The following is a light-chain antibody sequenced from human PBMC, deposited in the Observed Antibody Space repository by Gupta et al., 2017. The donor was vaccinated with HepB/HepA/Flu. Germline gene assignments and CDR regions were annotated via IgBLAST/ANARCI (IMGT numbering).Light chain of an antibody. CDR3: AAWDDSLSGQV. CDR2: SNN. CDR1: NSNIGSNS. J-gene: IGLJ2*01. V-gene: IGLV1-44*01. Sequence: QSVLTQPPSASGPTGQRVTISCSGSNSNIGSNSVNWYQQPPGTAPKLLIYSNNQRPSGVPDRFSGSKSGTSATLAISGLQSEDEADYYCAAWDDSLSGQVFGGGTKLTVL.